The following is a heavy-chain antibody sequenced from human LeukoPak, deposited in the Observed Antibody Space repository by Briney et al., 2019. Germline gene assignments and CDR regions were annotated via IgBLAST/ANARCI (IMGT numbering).Heavy chain of an antibody. D-gene: IGHD2-21*02. V-gene: IGHV1-2*06. J-gene: IGHJ4*02. CDR2: INPNSGGT. CDR1: GYTFTESY. Sequence: ASVKVSCKASGYTFTESYMHWVRQAPGQGLECVGRINPNSGGTNYAQKFQGRVTMTRDTSTSTAYMELSGLRYDDTAVYYCVREYCGGDCYPWNWGQGTLVTVSS. CDR3: VREYCGGDCYPWN.